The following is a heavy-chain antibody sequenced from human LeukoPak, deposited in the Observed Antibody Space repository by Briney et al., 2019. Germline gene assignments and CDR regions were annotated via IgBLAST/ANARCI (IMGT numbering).Heavy chain of an antibody. Sequence: GGSLRLSCVASGFTFSSSWMTWVRQAPGKGLEWVASIREDGSEKTSVDSVKGRFTISRDNAKNSLYLQMDSLRAEDTAVYYCARGSTNGQAFDYWGQGTLVSVSS. CDR3: ARGSTNGQAFDY. CDR1: GFTFSSSW. D-gene: IGHD2-8*01. CDR2: IREDGSEK. V-gene: IGHV3-7*01. J-gene: IGHJ4*02.